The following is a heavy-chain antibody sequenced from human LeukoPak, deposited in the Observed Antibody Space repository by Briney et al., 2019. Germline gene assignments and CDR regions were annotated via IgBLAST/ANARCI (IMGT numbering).Heavy chain of an antibody. J-gene: IGHJ4*02. V-gene: IGHV3-21*01. Sequence: PGGSLRLSCAASGFTFSSYSMNWVRQAPGKGLEWVSSISSSSSYIYYADSVKGRFTISRDNAKNSLYLQMNSLRAEDTAVYYCATTPSSSSGYYFDYWGQGTLVTVSS. CDR3: ATTPSSSSGYYFDY. CDR1: GFTFSSYS. D-gene: IGHD6-6*01. CDR2: ISSSSSYI.